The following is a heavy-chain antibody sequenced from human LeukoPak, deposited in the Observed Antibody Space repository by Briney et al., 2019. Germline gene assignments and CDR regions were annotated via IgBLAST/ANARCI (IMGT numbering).Heavy chain of an antibody. Sequence: GGSLRLSCAASGFTFSSYAMSWVRQAPGKGLEWVSAISGSGGSTYYADSVKGRFTISRDNSKNTLYLQMNSLRAEDTAVYYCATAEGGLRNNYFDYWGQGTLVTVSS. J-gene: IGHJ4*02. CDR1: GFTFSSYA. V-gene: IGHV3-23*01. CDR3: ATAEGGLRNNYFDY. D-gene: IGHD3-3*01. CDR2: ISGSGGST.